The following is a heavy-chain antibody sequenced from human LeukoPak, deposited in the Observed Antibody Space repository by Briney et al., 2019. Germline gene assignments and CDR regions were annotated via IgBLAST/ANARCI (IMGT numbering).Heavy chain of an antibody. Sequence: SVKVSCKASGGTFSSYAISWVRQAPGQGLEWMGRIIPILGIANYAQKFQGTVTITADKSTSTAYMELSSLRSEDTAVYYCARTPDYYDSSGYDYWGQGTLVTVSS. CDR1: GGTFSSYA. V-gene: IGHV1-69*04. J-gene: IGHJ4*02. D-gene: IGHD3-22*01. CDR2: IIPILGIA. CDR3: ARTPDYYDSSGYDY.